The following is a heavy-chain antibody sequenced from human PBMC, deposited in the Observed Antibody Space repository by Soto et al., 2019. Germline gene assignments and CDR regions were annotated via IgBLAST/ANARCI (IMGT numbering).Heavy chain of an antibody. CDR3: AHYVSTSPAGWFDP. D-gene: IGHD3-10*02. J-gene: IGHJ5*02. V-gene: IGHV2-5*01. CDR1: GLSLSTSGEA. Sequence: QITLKESGPTLVKPTQTLTLTCTFSGLSLSTSGEAVGWIRQPPGKALEWLALIYWNDDKRYNPTLKTRTTITKDTSKNQVVLTLTNMDPVDTATYYCAHYVSTSPAGWFDPWGQGILVTVSS. CDR2: IYWNDDK.